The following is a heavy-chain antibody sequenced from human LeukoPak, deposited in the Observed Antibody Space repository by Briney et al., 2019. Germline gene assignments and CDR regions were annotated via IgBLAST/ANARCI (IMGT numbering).Heavy chain of an antibody. D-gene: IGHD3-10*01. CDR1: GFAFSNAW. CDR2: IKSKTDGGTT. Sequence: GGSLRLSCAASGFAFSNAWMSWVRQAPGKGLEWVGRIKSKTDGGTTDYAAPVKGRFTISRDDSKNTLYLQMNSLKTEDTAVYYCTTEYYYGSGSSHWGQGTTVTVSS. J-gene: IGHJ6*02. V-gene: IGHV3-15*01. CDR3: TTEYYYGSGSSH.